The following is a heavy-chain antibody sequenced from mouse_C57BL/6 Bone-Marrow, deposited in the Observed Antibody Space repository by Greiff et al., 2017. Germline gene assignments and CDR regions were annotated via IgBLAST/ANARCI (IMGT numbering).Heavy chain of an antibody. V-gene: IGHV5-6*02. D-gene: IGHD1-1*01. CDR3: ARITTVVVPMDY. Sequence: EVMLVESGGDLVKPGGSLKLSCAASGFTFSSYGMSWVRQTPDKRLEWVATISSGGSYTYSPDSVTGRFTIARDNATNTLYLQMSRLKSEDTAMYYCARITTVVVPMDYWGQGTSVTVSS. CDR1: GFTFSSYG. J-gene: IGHJ4*01. CDR2: ISSGGSYT.